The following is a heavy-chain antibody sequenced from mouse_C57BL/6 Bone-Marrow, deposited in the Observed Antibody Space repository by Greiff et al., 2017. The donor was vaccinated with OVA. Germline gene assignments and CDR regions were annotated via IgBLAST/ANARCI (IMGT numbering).Heavy chain of an antibody. CDR3: ARENYGNYVPWWYCDV. V-gene: IGHV3-6*01. J-gene: IGHJ1*03. Sequence: EVQLQQSGPGLVKPSQSLSLTCSVTGYSITSGYYWNWIRQFPGNKLEWMGYISYDGSNNYNPSLKNRISITRDTSKNQFFLKLNSVTTEDTATYYCARENYGNYVPWWYCDVWGTGTTVTVSS. CDR2: ISYDGSN. CDR1: GYSITSGYY. D-gene: IGHD2-1*01.